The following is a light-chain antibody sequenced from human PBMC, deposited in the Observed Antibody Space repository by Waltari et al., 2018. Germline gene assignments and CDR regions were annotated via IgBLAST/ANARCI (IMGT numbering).Light chain of an antibody. V-gene: IGLV3-21*04. CDR1: TIKRTR. Sequence: YVVTTPPPVSVAPGKTATLTFGGETIKRTRVHGYQQKPGQAPGLVIFYDIDRPSGIPERFSGSNSGNTATLTISWVEAGDEADYHCQVWDDTTNSGVFGGGTRLTVL. CDR3: QVWDDTTNSGV. CDR2: YDI. J-gene: IGLJ3*02.